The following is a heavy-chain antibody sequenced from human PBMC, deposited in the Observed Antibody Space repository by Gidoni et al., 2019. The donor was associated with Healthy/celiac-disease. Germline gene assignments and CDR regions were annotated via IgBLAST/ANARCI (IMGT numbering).Heavy chain of an antibody. CDR1: GGSISSYY. D-gene: IGHD3-22*01. J-gene: IGHJ3*02. CDR2: IYTSGST. CDR3: ARGGSGITMTLDDAFDI. Sequence: QVQLQESGTGLVKTSETLSLTCTVSGGSISSYYWGWIRQPAGKGLEWIGRIYTSGSTNYNPSLKSRVTMSVDTSKNQFSLKLSSVTAADTAVYYCARGGSGITMTLDDAFDIWGQGTMVTVSS. V-gene: IGHV4-4*07.